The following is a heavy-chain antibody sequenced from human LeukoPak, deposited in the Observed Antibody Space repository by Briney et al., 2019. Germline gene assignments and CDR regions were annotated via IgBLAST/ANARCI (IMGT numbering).Heavy chain of an antibody. Sequence: GGSLRLSCAVSGFTFSSYWMHWVRQAPGKGLVWVSRIDRDGSRINYADSVEGRFTISRDNGKNTLFLQMNSLRAEDAAVYYCVRGNDYGGPHYWGQGTLVTVSS. CDR1: GFTFSSYW. V-gene: IGHV3-74*01. CDR3: VRGNDYGGPHY. D-gene: IGHD4-23*01. CDR2: IDRDGSRI. J-gene: IGHJ4*02.